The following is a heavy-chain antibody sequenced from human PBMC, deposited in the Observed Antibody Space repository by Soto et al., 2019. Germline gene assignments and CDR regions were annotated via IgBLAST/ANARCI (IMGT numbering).Heavy chain of an antibody. V-gene: IGHV3-9*01. Sequence: EVQLVESGGGLVQPGRSLRLSCAASGFTFDDYAMHWVRQAPGKGLEWVSGISWNSGSIGYADSVKGRFTISRDNAKNSLYLQTNSLRAEDTALYYCAKDTLTLGAFDIWGQGTMVTVSS. CDR3: AKDTLTLGAFDI. J-gene: IGHJ3*02. CDR1: GFTFDDYA. CDR2: ISWNSGSI.